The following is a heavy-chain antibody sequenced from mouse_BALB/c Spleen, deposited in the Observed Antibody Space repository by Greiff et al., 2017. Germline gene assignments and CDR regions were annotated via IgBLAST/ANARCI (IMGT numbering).Heavy chain of an antibody. CDR2: IWAGGST. CDR3: ARGNYYGSSGYFDV. CDR1: GFSLTSYG. D-gene: IGHD1-1*01. J-gene: IGHJ1*01. V-gene: IGHV2-9*02. Sequence: VMLVESGPGLVAPSQSLSITCTVSGFSLTSYGVHWVRQPLGKGLEWLGVIWAGGSTNYNSALMSRLSISKDNSKSQVFLKMNSLQTDDTAMYYCARGNYYGSSGYFDVWGAGTTVTVSS.